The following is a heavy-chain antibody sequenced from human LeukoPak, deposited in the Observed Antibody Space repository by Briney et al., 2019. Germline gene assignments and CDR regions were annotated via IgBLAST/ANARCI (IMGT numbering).Heavy chain of an antibody. CDR1: GFTFSSYA. Sequence: QTGGSLRLSCAASGFTFSSYAMHWVRQAPGKGLEWVAVISYDGSNKYYADSVKGRFTISRDNSKNTLYLQMNSLRAEDTAVYYCARDHEEGGVFDYWGQGTLVTVSS. CDR3: ARDHEEGGVFDY. CDR2: ISYDGSNK. V-gene: IGHV3-30-3*01. J-gene: IGHJ4*02. D-gene: IGHD3-16*01.